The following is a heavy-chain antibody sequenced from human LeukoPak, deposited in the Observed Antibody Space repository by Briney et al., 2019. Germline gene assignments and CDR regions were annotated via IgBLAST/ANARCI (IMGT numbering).Heavy chain of an antibody. CDR1: GASISSGGYY. V-gene: IGHV4-31*03. D-gene: IGHD2-15*01. CDR3: ANHCSGGTCYRYYFDH. CDR2: IYYTGST. J-gene: IGHJ4*02. Sequence: PSQTLSLTCTVSGASISSGGYYWSWLRQHPAQDLEWIGYIYYTGSTYYNPSLKSRVTMSVDTSKNQFSLTLSSVTAADTGVYYCANHCSGGTCYRYYFDHWGQGTLVTVSA.